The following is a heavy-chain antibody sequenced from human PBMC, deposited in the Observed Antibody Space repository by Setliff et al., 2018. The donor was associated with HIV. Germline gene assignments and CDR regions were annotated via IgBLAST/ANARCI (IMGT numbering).Heavy chain of an antibody. CDR2: ISAYNGDS. Sequence: AASVKVSCKASGYTFSSYGISWVRQAPGQGLEWMGWISAYNGDSNYAQKVQGRITLTTDTATSTAYMELRSLRSEDTAVYYCARDAWVEFLEWTYYGMDVWGQGTTVTVSS. CDR1: GYTFSSYG. D-gene: IGHD3-3*02. V-gene: IGHV1-18*01. J-gene: IGHJ6*02. CDR3: ARDAWVEFLEWTYYGMDV.